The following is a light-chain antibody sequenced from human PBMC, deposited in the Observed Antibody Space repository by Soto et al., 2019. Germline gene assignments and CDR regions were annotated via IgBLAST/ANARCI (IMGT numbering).Light chain of an antibody. CDR1: QSITTY. Sequence: DIQMTQSPSSLSASVGDRVTINCRASQSITTYLNWYQKKPGRAPDLLMYGASSLQSGVPSRFTGSGSGTEFTLTITSLQPGDFATYYCQQTYTTPLTFGGGTKVDIK. CDR2: GAS. J-gene: IGKJ4*01. CDR3: QQTYTTPLT. V-gene: IGKV1-39*01.